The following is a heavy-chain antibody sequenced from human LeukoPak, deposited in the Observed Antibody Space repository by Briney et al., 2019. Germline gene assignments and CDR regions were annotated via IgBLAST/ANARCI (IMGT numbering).Heavy chain of an antibody. V-gene: IGHV3-7*04. Sequence: PGGSLRLSCAASGFKFSTYYMSWVRQAPGKGLEWVANIKQDGSEKYYVDSVKGRFTVSRDNAKNSLYLQMNSLRAGDTAVYFCARATTAFDYWGQGSLVTVSS. J-gene: IGHJ4*02. CDR3: ARATTAFDY. CDR1: GFKFSTYY. D-gene: IGHD4-17*01. CDR2: IKQDGSEK.